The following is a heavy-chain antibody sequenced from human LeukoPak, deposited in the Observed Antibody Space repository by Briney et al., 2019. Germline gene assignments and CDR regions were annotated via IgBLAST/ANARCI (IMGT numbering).Heavy chain of an antibody. CDR1: GFIFSSYW. D-gene: IGHD1-26*01. CDR3: ARDQGGSYLDTFDM. J-gene: IGHJ3*02. Sequence: QSGGSLRLSCAASGFIFSSYWIHWVRQPPGKGPVWVSRIKSDGSSIIYADSVKGRFTTSRDNAKNMLYLQMNSLRVEDTAVYYCARDQGGSYLDTFDMWGQGTMVTVSS. V-gene: IGHV3-74*01. CDR2: IKSDGSSI.